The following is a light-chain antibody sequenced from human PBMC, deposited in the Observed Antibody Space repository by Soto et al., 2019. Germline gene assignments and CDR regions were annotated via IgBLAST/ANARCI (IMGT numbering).Light chain of an antibody. CDR3: QLRSHWPPGAT. V-gene: IGKV3-11*01. J-gene: IGKJ4*01. CDR2: DAS. CDR1: QSVSTY. Sequence: EVVLTQSPATLSLSPGERATLSCRASQSVSTYLAWYQHKPGQAPRLLIYDASIRATGTPARFSGGGSGTDFTLTISSLAPEDLAVYYGQLRSHWPPGATLGGGTKVEIK.